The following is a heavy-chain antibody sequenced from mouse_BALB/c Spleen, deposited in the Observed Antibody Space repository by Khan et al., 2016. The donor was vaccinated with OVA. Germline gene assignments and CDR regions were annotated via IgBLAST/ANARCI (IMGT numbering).Heavy chain of an antibody. D-gene: IGHD1-1*01. CDR1: GYTFTSYS. Sequence: VQLQESGAELARPGASVKMSCKASGYTFTSYSMHWIKQRPGQGLEWIGNINPSNAYTNYNQKFKDKATLTADTSSSTAYMQLSSLTSEDSAVYYCARDFHDYGSRGALDYWGQGTSVTVSS. CDR2: INPSNAYT. J-gene: IGHJ4*01. V-gene: IGHV1-4*01. CDR3: ARDFHDYGSRGALDY.